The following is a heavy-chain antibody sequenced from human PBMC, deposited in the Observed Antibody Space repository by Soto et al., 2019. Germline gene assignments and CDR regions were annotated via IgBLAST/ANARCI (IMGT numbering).Heavy chain of an antibody. V-gene: IGHV3-30*18. Sequence: QVQLVESGGGVVQPGRSLRLSCAASGFTFSSYGMHWVRQAPGKGLEWVAVISYDGSNKYYADSVKGRFTISRDNSKNTLYLQMNGLRAEDTAVYYCAKDNSGSPLDYWGQGTLVTVSS. CDR1: GFTFSSYG. CDR2: ISYDGSNK. D-gene: IGHD1-26*01. J-gene: IGHJ4*02. CDR3: AKDNSGSPLDY.